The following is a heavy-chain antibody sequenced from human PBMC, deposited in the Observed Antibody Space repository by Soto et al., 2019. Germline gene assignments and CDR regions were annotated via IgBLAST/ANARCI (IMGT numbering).Heavy chain of an antibody. V-gene: IGHV1-69*08. CDR3: ARDNTPGYCSGGSCSNWFDP. Sequence: QVQLVQSGAEVKKPGSSVKVSCKASGGTFSSYTISWVRQAPGQGLEWMGRIIPILSIANYAQKSQGRITIAADKSTRTAYMRLSSLRSEDSAVYYCARDNTPGYCSGGSCSNWFDPWGQGTLVTVSS. CDR2: IIPILSIA. J-gene: IGHJ5*02. D-gene: IGHD2-15*01. CDR1: GGTFSSYT.